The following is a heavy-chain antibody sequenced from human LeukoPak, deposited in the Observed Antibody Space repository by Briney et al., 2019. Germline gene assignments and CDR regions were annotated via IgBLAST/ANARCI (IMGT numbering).Heavy chain of an antibody. D-gene: IGHD2-2*01. CDR3: AKVGDYQLLLYAFDM. CDR2: ISGSGGST. V-gene: IGHV3-23*01. Sequence: GGTLRLSCAASGFPFSRYGMSWVPQAPGKGLECVSAISGSGGSTYYADSVKGRFTISRDNYKNTLHLQMNSLRAEDTAVYECAKVGDYQLLLYAFDMWGQGTMVTVSS. J-gene: IGHJ3*02. CDR1: GFPFSRYG.